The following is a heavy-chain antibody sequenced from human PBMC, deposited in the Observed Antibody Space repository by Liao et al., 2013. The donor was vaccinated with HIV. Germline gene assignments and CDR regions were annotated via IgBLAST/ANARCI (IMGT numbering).Heavy chain of an antibody. Sequence: QVQLQESGPGLVKASETLSLTCAVSGGSISSGGYSWSWIRQPPGKGLEWIGYIYHSGSTYYNPSLKSRVTISVDRSKNQFSLKLSSVTAADTAVYYCARVPYCSSTSCPSGAFDIWGQGTMVTVSS. CDR3: ARVPYCSSTSCPSGAFDI. CDR1: GGSISSGGYS. D-gene: IGHD2-2*01. V-gene: IGHV4-30-2*01. CDR2: IYHSGST. J-gene: IGHJ3*02.